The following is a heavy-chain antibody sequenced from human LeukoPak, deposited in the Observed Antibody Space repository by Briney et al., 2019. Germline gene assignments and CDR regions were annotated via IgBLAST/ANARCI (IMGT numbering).Heavy chain of an antibody. CDR2: IYYSGST. Sequence: PSETLSLTCTVSGESISGFYWTWIRQPPGKGLEWIGYIYYSGSTNYNPSLKSRVTISVDTSKNQFSLKLSSVTAADTAVYYCARGGAARPDLWGQGTLVTVSS. D-gene: IGHD6-6*01. CDR3: ARGGAARPDL. V-gene: IGHV4-59*01. CDR1: GESISGFY. J-gene: IGHJ4*02.